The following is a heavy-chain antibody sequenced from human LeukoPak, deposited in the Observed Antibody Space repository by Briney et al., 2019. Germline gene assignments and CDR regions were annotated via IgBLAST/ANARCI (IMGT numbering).Heavy chain of an antibody. D-gene: IGHD1-26*01. CDR2: ISGSGVGT. J-gene: IGHJ4*02. CDR3: AKRGAEVGTTVAPGDY. V-gene: IGHV3-23*01. Sequence: GGSLRLSRAASGITFSSYAMSWVRQAPGKGLEWVSGISGSGVGTYYADSVKGRFTISRDNSKNTLYLQMNSLRAEDTAVYYCAKRGAEVGTTVAPGDYWGQGTLVTVSS. CDR1: GITFSSYA.